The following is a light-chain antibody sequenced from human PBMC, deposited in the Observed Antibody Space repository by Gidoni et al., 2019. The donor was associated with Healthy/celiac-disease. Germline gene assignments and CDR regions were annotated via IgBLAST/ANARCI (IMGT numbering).Light chain of an antibody. CDR2: LGS. Sequence: DIVMTQSPLSLPVTPGEPASISCRSSQSLLHSNGYNYLDWYLQKPVQSPQLLIYLGSNRASGVPDRFSGSGSGTDFTLKISRVEAEDVGVYYCMQALQTPPTFXXXTRLEIK. CDR3: MQALQTPPT. J-gene: IGKJ5*01. V-gene: IGKV2-28*01. CDR1: QSLLHSNGYNY.